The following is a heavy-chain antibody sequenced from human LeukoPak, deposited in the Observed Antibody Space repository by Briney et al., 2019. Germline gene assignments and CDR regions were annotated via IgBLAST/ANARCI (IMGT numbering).Heavy chain of an antibody. Sequence: SETLSLTCAVYGGSFSGYYWSWIRQPPGKGLEWIGEINHSGSTNYNPSLKSRVTISVDTSKNQFSLKLSSVTAADTAVYYCARQSRGKSYDFQSDYWGQGTLVTVSS. D-gene: IGHD3-3*01. J-gene: IGHJ4*02. CDR1: GGSFSGYY. CDR2: INHSGST. V-gene: IGHV4-34*01. CDR3: ARQSRGKSYDFQSDY.